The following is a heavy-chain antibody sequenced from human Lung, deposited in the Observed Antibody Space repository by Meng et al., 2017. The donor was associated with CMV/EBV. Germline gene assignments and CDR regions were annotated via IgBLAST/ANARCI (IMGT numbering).Heavy chain of an antibody. D-gene: IGHD2-21*02. V-gene: IGHV1-24*01. CDR2: FDPEDGET. CDR1: GYSLIELS. Sequence: ASXXVSXKVSGYSLIELSMQWVRQAPGKGLEWMGGFDPEDGETIYAQQFQGRVTLTEDTSTNTAYMELRSLKSADTAVYYCVTDDLCSGGDCSVGYWGQGVXVTVSS. CDR3: VTDDLCSGGDCSVGY. J-gene: IGHJ4*02.